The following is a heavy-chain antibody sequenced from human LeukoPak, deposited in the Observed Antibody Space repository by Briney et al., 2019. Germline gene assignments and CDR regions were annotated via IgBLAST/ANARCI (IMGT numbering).Heavy chain of an antibody. Sequence: SETLSLTCTVSGGSISSSSYYWGWIRQPPGKGLEWIGSIYYSGSTYYNPSLKSRVTISVDTSKHQFSLKLSSVTAADTAVYYCANTPSGRVTMVRGVTAFDIWGQGTMVTVSS. CDR1: GGSISSSSYY. J-gene: IGHJ3*02. D-gene: IGHD3-10*01. V-gene: IGHV4-39*01. CDR2: IYYSGST. CDR3: ANTPSGRVTMVRGVTAFDI.